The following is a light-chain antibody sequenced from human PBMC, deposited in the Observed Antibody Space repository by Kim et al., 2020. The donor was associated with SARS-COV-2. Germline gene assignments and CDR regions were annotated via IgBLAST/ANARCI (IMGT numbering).Light chain of an antibody. CDR3: KSRDNSGNHVV. CDR2: GKN. CDR1: SLRGYY. J-gene: IGLJ3*02. Sequence: ALGQTVKITCQGGSLRGYYASWYQQKPGQAPVLVIYGKNSRPSEIPDRFSGSSSGNTASLTITGTQAEDEADYYCKSRDNSGNHVVFGGGTQLTVL. V-gene: IGLV3-19*01.